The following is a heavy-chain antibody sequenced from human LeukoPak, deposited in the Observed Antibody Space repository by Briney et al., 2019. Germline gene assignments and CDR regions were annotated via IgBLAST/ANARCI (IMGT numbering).Heavy chain of an antibody. V-gene: IGHV1-18*01. D-gene: IGHD3-10*01. J-gene: IGHJ4*02. Sequence: GASVKVSCKASGYTFTDYGISWVRQAPGQGLEWMGWINTYNDDTNYAQKLQGRVTMTTDRSASTAYMELRSLRSDDTAVYYCARDRLVGELLFSDYWGQGTLVTVSS. CDR2: INTYNDDT. CDR3: ARDRLVGELLFSDY. CDR1: GYTFTDYG.